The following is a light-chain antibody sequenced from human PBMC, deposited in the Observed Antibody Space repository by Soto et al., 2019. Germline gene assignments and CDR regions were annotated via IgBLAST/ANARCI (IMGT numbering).Light chain of an antibody. CDR3: QQYNNWPIT. V-gene: IGKV3-15*01. CDR2: AAS. J-gene: IGKJ5*01. CDR1: QSVSSN. Sequence: DKVMTQSPATLSVSPGETATLSCRASQSVSSNLAWYQQKPGQAPRLLIYAASTRATDIPARFSGGGSGTEFTLTISSLQSEDFAIYFCQQYNNWPITFGQGTRLEIK.